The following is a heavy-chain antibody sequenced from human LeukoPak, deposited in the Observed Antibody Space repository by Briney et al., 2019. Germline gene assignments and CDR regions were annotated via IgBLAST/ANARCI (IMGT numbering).Heavy chain of an antibody. J-gene: IGHJ6*03. D-gene: IGHD2-2*01. CDR2: INSGSSTI. CDR1: GFTFSSYS. Sequence: GGSLRLSCAASGFTFSSYSVNWVRQGPGKGLEWVSYINSGSSTIFYADSVKGRFTISRDNAKNSLYLQMNSLRAEDTALYYCARGHPICSSTSCYAYNYYYYMDVWGKGTTVTVSS. V-gene: IGHV3-48*01. CDR3: ARGHPICSSTSCYAYNYYYYMDV.